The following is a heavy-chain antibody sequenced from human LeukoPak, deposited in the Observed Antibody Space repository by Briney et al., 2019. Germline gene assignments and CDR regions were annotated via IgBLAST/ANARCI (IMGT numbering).Heavy chain of an antibody. D-gene: IGHD2-2*01. CDR1: GYTLYDLS. V-gene: IGHV1-24*01. CDR2: FVPEDGET. J-gene: IGHJ4*02. Sequence: ASVKVSCKVSGYTLYDLSIHWVRQAFGKGLEWMGGFVPEDGETIYAREFQGRVIMTEDTSTDTAYMEMRSLRSEDTAVYYCATPLYCSSSTCNDVDYYWGQGTLVTVSS. CDR3: ATPLYCSSSTCNDVDYY.